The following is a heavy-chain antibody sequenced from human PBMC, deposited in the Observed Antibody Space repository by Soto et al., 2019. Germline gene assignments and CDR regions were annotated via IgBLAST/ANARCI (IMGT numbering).Heavy chain of an antibody. CDR2: IYHSGST. CDR1: GASVTSDDYY. V-gene: IGHV4-30-4*01. D-gene: IGHD3-22*01. Sequence: SETLSLTCAVSGASVTSDDYYWSWIRQPPGKGLEGIGYIYHSGSTYYNPSLKSRVSISIDTSQNQFSLKLTSLTAADTAVYYCARDPIFYYASSGYGGSYFDYWGQGSRVTVSS. J-gene: IGHJ4*02. CDR3: ARDPIFYYASSGYGGSYFDY.